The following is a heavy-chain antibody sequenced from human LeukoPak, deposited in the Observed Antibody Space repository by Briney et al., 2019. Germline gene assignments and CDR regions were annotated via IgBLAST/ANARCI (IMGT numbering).Heavy chain of an antibody. D-gene: IGHD5-24*01. CDR1: GGSFSGYY. CDR2: INHSGST. CDR3: ARGVGRWLQSAYYMDV. Sequence: SETLSLICAVYGGSFSGYYGSWIREPPRKGLEWIGEINHSGSTNYNPSLKRRITISVDTYKNQFSLKVRSVTAADTAVYYCARGVGRWLQSAYYMDVWGKGTTVTVSS. V-gene: IGHV4-34*01. J-gene: IGHJ6*03.